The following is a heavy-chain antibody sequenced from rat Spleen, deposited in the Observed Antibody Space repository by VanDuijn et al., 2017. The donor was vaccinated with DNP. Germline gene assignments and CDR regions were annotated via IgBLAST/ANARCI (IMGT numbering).Heavy chain of an antibody. J-gene: IGHJ2*01. CDR3: ARYYGYIDY. CDR1: GFSLTSYH. V-gene: IGHV2-43*01. Sequence: QVQLKESGPGLVQPSQTLSLACTVSGFSLTSYHVHWVRQPSGKGLEWMGVIWTGGSTEYNSALKSRLSISRDTSKSQVFLKMNSLQTEDTATYYCARYYGYIDYWGQGVMVTVSS. D-gene: IGHD1-9*01. CDR2: IWTGGST.